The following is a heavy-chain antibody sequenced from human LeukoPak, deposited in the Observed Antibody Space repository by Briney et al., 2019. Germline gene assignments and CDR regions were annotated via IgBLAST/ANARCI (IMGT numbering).Heavy chain of an antibody. D-gene: IGHD4-11*01. Sequence: SETLSLTCAVSGGSISNYYWTWIRQPPGKGLEWIAYIYYSGSTNYNPSLKSRVTISVDTSKNQFTLRLSSVTAADTAVYYCARLRGNYFPDYWGQGTLVTVSS. CDR3: ARLRGNYFPDY. CDR2: IYYSGST. V-gene: IGHV4-59*01. CDR1: GGSISNYY. J-gene: IGHJ4*02.